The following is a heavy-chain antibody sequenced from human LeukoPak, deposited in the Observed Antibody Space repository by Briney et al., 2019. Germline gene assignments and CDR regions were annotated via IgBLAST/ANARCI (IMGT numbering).Heavy chain of an antibody. CDR3: ARDHGAYYDSSGYHRRYWYFDL. Sequence: PSETLSLTCTVSGGSISSYYWSWIRQPPGKGLEWIGYIYYSGSTYYNPSLKSRVTISVDTSKNQFSLKLSSVTAADTAVYYCARDHGAYYDSSGYHRRYWYFDLWGRGTLVTVSS. V-gene: IGHV4-59*01. D-gene: IGHD3-22*01. J-gene: IGHJ2*01. CDR1: GGSISSYY. CDR2: IYYSGST.